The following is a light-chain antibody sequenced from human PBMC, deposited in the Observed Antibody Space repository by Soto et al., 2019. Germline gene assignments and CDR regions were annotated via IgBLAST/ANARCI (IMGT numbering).Light chain of an antibody. CDR2: KAS. Sequence: DIQMTQSPSTLSGSVGDRVTITCRASQTISSWLAWYQQKPGKAPKLLIYKASTLKSGVPSRFSGSGYGTEFTLTISSLQPDDFATQSCQHYNSYSEAFGQGTQVDIK. CDR1: QTISSW. J-gene: IGKJ1*01. V-gene: IGKV1-5*03. CDR3: QHYNSYSEA.